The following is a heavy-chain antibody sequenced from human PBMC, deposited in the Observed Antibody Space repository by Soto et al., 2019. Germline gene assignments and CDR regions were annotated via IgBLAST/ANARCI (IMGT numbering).Heavy chain of an antibody. J-gene: IGHJ5*02. CDR2: IIPIFGTA. CDR1: GGTFSSYA. Sequence: QVQLVQSGAEVKKPGSSVKVSCKASGGTFSSYAISWVRQAPGQGLEWMGGIIPIFGTANYAQKFQGRVTITADESTSTAYMELSSLRSEDTAVYYCARGEGYCSDGICYRWFDPWGQGTLVTVSS. V-gene: IGHV1-69*01. D-gene: IGHD2-15*01. CDR3: ARGEGYCSDGICYRWFDP.